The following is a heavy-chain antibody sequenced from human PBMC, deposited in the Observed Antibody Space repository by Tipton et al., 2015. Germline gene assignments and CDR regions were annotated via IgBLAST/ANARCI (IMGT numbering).Heavy chain of an antibody. Sequence: LRLSCTVSGASITSSNYYWAWIRQPPGKGLEWIGSISYSGSTYYNPSLKSRVTISVDTSKTQFSLKLSSVTASDTAVYYCAKARGRHGGLFDSWGQGILVTVSS. D-gene: IGHD4-23*01. CDR1: GASITSSNYY. J-gene: IGHJ4*02. CDR3: AKARGRHGGLFDS. V-gene: IGHV4-39*01. CDR2: ISYSGST.